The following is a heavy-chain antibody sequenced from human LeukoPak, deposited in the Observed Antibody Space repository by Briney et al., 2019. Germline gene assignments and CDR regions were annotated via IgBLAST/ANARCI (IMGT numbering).Heavy chain of an antibody. Sequence: QPGGSLRLSCAASGFPFNSYWMSWVRQAPEKGLEWPANIRQDGSDKQYVDSVKGRFTISRDNAKNSLYLQMNSLSAEDTAVYYCARHSRGSSIDDWGQGTLVTVSS. CDR1: GFPFNSYW. D-gene: IGHD2-15*01. J-gene: IGHJ4*02. CDR2: IRQDGSDK. V-gene: IGHV3-7*01. CDR3: ARHSRGSSIDD.